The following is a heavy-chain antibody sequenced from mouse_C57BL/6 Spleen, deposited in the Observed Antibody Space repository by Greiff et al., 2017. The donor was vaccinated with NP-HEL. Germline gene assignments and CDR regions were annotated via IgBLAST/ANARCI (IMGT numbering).Heavy chain of an antibody. Sequence: QVHVKQSGAELARPGASVKMSCKASGYTFTSYTMHWVKQRPGQGLEWIGYINPSSGYTKYNQKFKDKATLTADKSSSTAYMQLSSLTSEDSAVYYCARSGLYYAMDYWGQGTSVTVSS. CDR1: GYTFTSYT. CDR2: INPSSGYT. V-gene: IGHV1-4*01. J-gene: IGHJ4*01. CDR3: ARSGLYYAMDY.